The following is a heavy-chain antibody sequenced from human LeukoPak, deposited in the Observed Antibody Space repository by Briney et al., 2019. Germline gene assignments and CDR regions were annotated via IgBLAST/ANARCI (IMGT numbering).Heavy chain of an antibody. CDR2: IYTSGST. CDR1: GGSISSYY. V-gene: IGHV4-4*07. Sequence: SETLSLTCTVSGGSISSYYWSWIRQPAGKGLEWIGRIYTSGSTNYNPSLKSRVTMSVDTSKNQFSLKLSSVTAADTAVYYCARAAYDFWSGSSGNWFDPWGQGTLVTVSS. CDR3: ARAAYDFWSGSSGNWFDP. D-gene: IGHD3-3*01. J-gene: IGHJ5*02.